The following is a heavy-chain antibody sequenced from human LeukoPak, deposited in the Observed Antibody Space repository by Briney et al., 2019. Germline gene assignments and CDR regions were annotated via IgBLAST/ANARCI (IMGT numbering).Heavy chain of an antibody. D-gene: IGHD6-19*01. J-gene: IGHJ6*02. CDR1: GYTFTSYG. Sequence: AASVKVSCKASGYTFTSYGISWVRQAPGQGLEWMGWISAYNGNTNYAQKLQGRVTMTTDTSTSTAYMELRSLRSDDAAVYYCARGDSSGWYPDPYGMDVWGQGTTVTVSS. CDR2: ISAYNGNT. V-gene: IGHV1-18*01. CDR3: ARGDSSGWYPDPYGMDV.